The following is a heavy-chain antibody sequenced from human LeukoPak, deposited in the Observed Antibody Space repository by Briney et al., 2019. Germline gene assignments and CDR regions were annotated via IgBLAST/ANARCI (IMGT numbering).Heavy chain of an antibody. D-gene: IGHD2-15*01. J-gene: IGHJ4*02. Sequence: PGRSLRLSCAASGFTFDDYAMHWVRQAPGKGLEWVSGISWNSGGIGYADSVKGRFTISRDNARNSLYLQMNSLRAEDTALYYCAKDMGPVVGDFGFDYWGQGTLVTVSS. CDR1: GFTFDDYA. CDR3: AKDMGPVVGDFGFDY. CDR2: ISWNSGGI. V-gene: IGHV3-9*01.